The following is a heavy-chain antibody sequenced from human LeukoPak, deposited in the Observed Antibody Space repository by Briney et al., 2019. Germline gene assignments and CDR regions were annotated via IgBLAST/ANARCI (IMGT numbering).Heavy chain of an antibody. V-gene: IGHV3-20*04. Sequence: PGGSLRLSCAASGFTFDDYGMSWVRQAPGKGREWVSGINWNGGSTGYADSVKGRFTFSRDNAKNSLYLQMNSLRAEDTALYYCARGAITAPYYYYYMDVWGKGTTVTVSS. CDR1: GFTFDDYG. CDR3: ARGAITAPYYYYYMDV. J-gene: IGHJ6*03. D-gene: IGHD5-18*01. CDR2: INWNGGST.